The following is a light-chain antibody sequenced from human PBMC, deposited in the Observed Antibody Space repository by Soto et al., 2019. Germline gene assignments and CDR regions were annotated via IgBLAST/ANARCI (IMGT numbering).Light chain of an antibody. Sequence: STATLSSPPEERATLSCTSHRISSNFVAWYQQKRGQAPRLLIHATSNRATGIPDRFSGSGSGTDFTLTTSSLEPEDFAVYYCQQYCDSPVTFGQGTRVEIK. CDR1: HRISSNF. V-gene: IGKV3-20*01. J-gene: IGKJ5*01. CDR2: ATS. CDR3: QQYCDSPVT.